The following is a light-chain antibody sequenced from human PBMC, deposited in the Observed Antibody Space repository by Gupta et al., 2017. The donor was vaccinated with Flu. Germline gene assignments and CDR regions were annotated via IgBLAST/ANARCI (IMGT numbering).Light chain of an antibody. CDR2: WSS. Sequence: DIVMTQSPDSLAVSLGERATINCKSSQSVLYSSNNKNYLAWYQQKPGQPPKLLIYWSSTRESGVPDRFSGSGSGTXFTLTIXSLQAEDVAVYHCQQDYNTPWTFGXGTRVEIK. V-gene: IGKV4-1*01. CDR3: QQDYNTPWT. CDR1: QSVLYSSNNKNY. J-gene: IGKJ1*01.